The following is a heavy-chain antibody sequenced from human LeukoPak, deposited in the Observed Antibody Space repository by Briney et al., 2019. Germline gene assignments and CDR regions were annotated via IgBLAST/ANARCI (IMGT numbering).Heavy chain of an antibody. CDR2: INPNSGGT. V-gene: IGHV1-2*02. J-gene: IGHJ4*02. CDR3: ANGPDGYNTY. Sequence: ASVKVSCKASGYTFTGYYMHWVRQAPGQGLEWMGWINPNSGGTNYAQKFQGRVTITRDRSVCTAYMELSSLRSEDTAMYYCANGPDGYNTYWGQGTLVTVSS. D-gene: IGHD5-24*01. CDR1: GYTFTGYY.